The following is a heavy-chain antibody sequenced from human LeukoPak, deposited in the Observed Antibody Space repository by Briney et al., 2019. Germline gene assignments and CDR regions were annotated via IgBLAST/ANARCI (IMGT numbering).Heavy chain of an antibody. CDR3: ARHLTYDLGDF. CDR1: GFSFSSFA. V-gene: IGHV4-39*01. J-gene: IGHJ4*02. CDR2: MINGGNS. Sequence: GSLRLSCAASGFSFSSFAMSWVRQAPGKGLEWIGSMINGGNSFYNPSLKSRVSMSIDTSKNQFSLRLKSVAASDTALYYCARHLTYDLGDFWGQGVLVSVSS. D-gene: IGHD3-3*01.